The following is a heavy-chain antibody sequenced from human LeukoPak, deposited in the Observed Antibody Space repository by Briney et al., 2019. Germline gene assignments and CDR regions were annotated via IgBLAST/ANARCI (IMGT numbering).Heavy chain of an antibody. CDR1: GGTFSGYA. CDR3: ARDWVTAPFDY. J-gene: IGHJ4*02. D-gene: IGHD2-21*02. CDR2: IIPIFGTA. Sequence: GASVKVSCKASGGTFSGYAISWVRQAPGQGLEWMEGIIPIFGTANYAQKFQGRVTITADESTSTAYMELSSLRSEDTAVYYCARDWVTAPFDYWGQGTLVTVSS. V-gene: IGHV1-69*01.